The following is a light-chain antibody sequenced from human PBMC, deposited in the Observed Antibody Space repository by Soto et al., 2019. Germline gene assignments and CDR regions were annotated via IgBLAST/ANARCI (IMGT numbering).Light chain of an antibody. J-gene: IGLJ1*01. V-gene: IGLV1-44*01. Sequence: QSVLTQPPSASGTPGQRVTISCSGSSYNIGSNTVNWYQQLPGTAPKLLIYSNNQRPSGVPDRFSGSKSGTSASLAISGLQSEDEADYYCAAWDDGLNGYVFGTGTKLTVL. CDR2: SNN. CDR3: AAWDDGLNGYV. CDR1: SYNIGSNT.